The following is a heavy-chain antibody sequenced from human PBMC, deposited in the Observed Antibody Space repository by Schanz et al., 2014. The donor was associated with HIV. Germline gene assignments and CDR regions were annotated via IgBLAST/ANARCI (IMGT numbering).Heavy chain of an antibody. J-gene: IGHJ4*02. Sequence: EIQLVESGGGLVQPGRSLRLSCAASGFTFDDYAMHWVRQAPGKGLEWVSGISWNSGSIGYADSVKGRSTISRDNADKSVYLQMNSLRTEDSALYYCAKAEAVIAARPGGFDYWGQGTLVTVSS. CDR2: ISWNSGSI. CDR3: AKAEAVIAARPGGFDY. V-gene: IGHV3-9*01. D-gene: IGHD6-6*01. CDR1: GFTFDDYA.